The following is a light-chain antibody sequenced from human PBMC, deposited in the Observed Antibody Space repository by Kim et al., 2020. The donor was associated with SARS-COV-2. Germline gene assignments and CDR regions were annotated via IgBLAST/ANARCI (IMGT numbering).Light chain of an antibody. CDR2: AAS. V-gene: IGKV1-39*01. CDR3: LQTYSAPLA. J-gene: IGKJ2*01. Sequence: SASVGDNVTIPCRTSQSITTFMNWYQQKPGEAPNLLVYAASSLRNGVPLRFRGSGSETHFTLTITDLQPDDFASYYCLQTYSAPLAFGAGTKLEI. CDR1: QSITTF.